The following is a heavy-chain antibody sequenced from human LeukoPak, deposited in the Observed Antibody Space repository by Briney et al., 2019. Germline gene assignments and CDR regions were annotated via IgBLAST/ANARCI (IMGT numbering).Heavy chain of an antibody. CDR3: ARADLRLLLDY. Sequence: GGSLRLSCAASGFTFSSYEMNWVRQAPGKGLEWVSYIIGAGHRVYYADSVKGRFTISRDNAKNSLYLQMNSLRAEDTGVYYCARADLRLLLDYWGQGSLVTVSS. V-gene: IGHV3-48*03. CDR1: GFTFSSYE. J-gene: IGHJ4*02. CDR2: IIGAGHRV. D-gene: IGHD2-15*01.